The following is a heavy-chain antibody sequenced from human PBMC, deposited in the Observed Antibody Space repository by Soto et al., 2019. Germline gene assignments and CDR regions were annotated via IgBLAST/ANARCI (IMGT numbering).Heavy chain of an antibody. CDR2: IFTSGNT. D-gene: IGHD6-6*01. V-gene: IGHV4-4*07. Sequence: PWDTLSLTSTVSGGSMNDYYWSCIRQPAGMGLEWIGRIFTSGNTNYNPSLRSRLTMSVDTSTNQVSLRLTSVTAADTAVYYCASGRLVSRYYGLDVWGQGNTVTVSS. J-gene: IGHJ6*02. CDR3: ASGRLVSRYYGLDV. CDR1: GGSMNDYY.